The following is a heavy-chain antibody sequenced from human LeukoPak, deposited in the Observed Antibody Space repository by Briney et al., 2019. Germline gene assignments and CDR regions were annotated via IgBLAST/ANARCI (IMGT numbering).Heavy chain of an antibody. Sequence: PGGSLRLSCAASGFTFSSYDMTWVRQAPGRGLEWVSSIRPSGDNTYYADSVRGRFTISRDNSKNTLYLQMNSLRAEDTAVYYCAISPGSITMVRGPESIDYWGQGTLVTVSS. CDR2: IRPSGDNT. CDR3: AISPGSITMVRGPESIDY. J-gene: IGHJ4*02. V-gene: IGHV3-23*01. D-gene: IGHD3-10*01. CDR1: GFTFSSYD.